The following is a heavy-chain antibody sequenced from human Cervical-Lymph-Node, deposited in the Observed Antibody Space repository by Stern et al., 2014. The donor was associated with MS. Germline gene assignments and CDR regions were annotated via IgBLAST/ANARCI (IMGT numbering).Heavy chain of an antibody. Sequence: EVQLEESGAEVRKQGEPLRISCKDSGYKNSSFWIAWVRQMPGKGLEWVGLIDPGDSQTVYSPSFQGRVSISADRSIGTVYLQWISLQASDTAVYYCATKALGGSYLAAWGQGTLVTVS. J-gene: IGHJ5*02. D-gene: IGHD3-16*02. V-gene: IGHV5-51*03. CDR3: ATKALGGSYLAA. CDR2: IDPGDSQT. CDR1: GYKNSSFW.